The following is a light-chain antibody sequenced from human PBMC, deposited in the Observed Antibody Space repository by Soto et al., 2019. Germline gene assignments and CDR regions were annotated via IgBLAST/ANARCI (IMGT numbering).Light chain of an antibody. J-gene: IGLJ1*01. V-gene: IGLV2-14*01. CDR3: SSYTARGTRV. CDR2: EVS. CDR1: SSDVGGYNY. Sequence: QSVLTQPASVSGSPGQSIAISCTGTSSDVGGYNYVSWYQQHPGKAPKLMISEVSNRPSGVSFRFSGSKSGNTASLTISGLQAEDEADYYCSSYTARGTRVFGTGTKLTVL.